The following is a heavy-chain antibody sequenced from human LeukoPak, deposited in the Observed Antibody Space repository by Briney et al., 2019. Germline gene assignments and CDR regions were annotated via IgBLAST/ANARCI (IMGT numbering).Heavy chain of an antibody. D-gene: IGHD1-26*01. J-gene: IGHJ4*02. CDR2: ISAYNGNT. CDR1: GYIFTSYG. Sequence: GASVKVSCKASGYIFTSYGISWVRQAPVQGLEWMGWISAYNGNTNYAQKLQGRVTMTTDTSTSTAYMERRRLRSDDTAVYYCARVVIGGSYYGDFDYWGQGTLVTVSS. V-gene: IGHV1-18*01. CDR3: ARVVIGGSYYGDFDY.